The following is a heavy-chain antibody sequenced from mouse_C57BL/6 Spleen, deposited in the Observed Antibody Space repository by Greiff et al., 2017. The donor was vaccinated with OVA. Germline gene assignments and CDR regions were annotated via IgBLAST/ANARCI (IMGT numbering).Heavy chain of an antibody. CDR2: INYDGSST. J-gene: IGHJ1*03. D-gene: IGHD3-1*01. CDR1: GFTFSDYY. Sequence: EVKLVESEGGLVQPGSSMKLSCTASGFTFSDYYMAWVRQVPEKGLEWVANINYDGSSTYYLDSLKSRFIISRDNAKNILYLQMSSLKSEDTATYYCARDRTSSGYFDVWGTGTTVTVSS. V-gene: IGHV5-16*01. CDR3: ARDRTSSGYFDV.